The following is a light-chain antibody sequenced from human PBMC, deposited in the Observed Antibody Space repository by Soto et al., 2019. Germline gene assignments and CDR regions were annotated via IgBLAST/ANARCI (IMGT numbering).Light chain of an antibody. J-gene: IGKJ4*01. V-gene: IGKV3-11*01. Sequence: IVLTQSPVTLSLSPGERATLSCRASQSVDSYLAWYQQKPGQPPRLLIYDASNRATGIPARFSGGGSGTDFTLTISSLEPEDFAVYYCQQRSTRFLTFGGGTKVEIK. CDR2: DAS. CDR3: QQRSTRFLT. CDR1: QSVDSY.